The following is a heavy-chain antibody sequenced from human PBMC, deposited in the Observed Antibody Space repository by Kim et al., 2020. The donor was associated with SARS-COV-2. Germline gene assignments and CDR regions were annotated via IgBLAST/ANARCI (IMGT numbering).Heavy chain of an antibody. CDR1: GFDFSGYT. CDR2: IDHRGVDT. Sequence: GGSLRLSCAASGFDFSGYTMVWVRQAPGKGLEWVSFIDHRGVDTFHASFVKGRFTVSRDNSKNILSLQMESLRVEDTAVYYCAKDAPGERWDFDFWGQGTMVTVSS. V-gene: IGHV3-23*01. CDR3: AKDAPGERWDFDF. D-gene: IGHD1-26*01. J-gene: IGHJ3*01.